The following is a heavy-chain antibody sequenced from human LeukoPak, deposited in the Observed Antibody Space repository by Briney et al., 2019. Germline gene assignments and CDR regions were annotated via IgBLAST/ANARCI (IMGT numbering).Heavy chain of an antibody. Sequence: ASMKVSCKASGYTFTGYHIHWVRQAPGQGLEWMGWINPNSGGTNYAQKFQGRVTMTRDTSINTAFMELSRLTSDDTAVYYCARDPPRRRQGSYEAFDLWGQGTMVTVSS. V-gene: IGHV1-2*02. D-gene: IGHD3-10*01. CDR1: GYTFTGYH. CDR3: ARDPPRRRQGSYEAFDL. CDR2: INPNSGGT. J-gene: IGHJ3*01.